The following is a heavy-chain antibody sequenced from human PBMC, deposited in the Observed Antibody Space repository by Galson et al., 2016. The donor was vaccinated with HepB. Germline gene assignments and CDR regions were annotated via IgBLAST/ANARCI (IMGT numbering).Heavy chain of an antibody. D-gene: IGHD3-22*01. CDR2: INSRGRTI. CDR1: GFTFNDYY. CDR3: ASNTYYYDSSGYRGAFDL. J-gene: IGHJ3*01. Sequence: SLRLSCAASGFTFNDYYMTWIRQAPGKGLEWVSYINSRGRTIYYADSVKGRFTISRDNAKNSLFLQMNSLRAEDTAVYYCASNTYYYDSSGYRGAFDLWGQGTMVTVSS. V-gene: IGHV3-11*01.